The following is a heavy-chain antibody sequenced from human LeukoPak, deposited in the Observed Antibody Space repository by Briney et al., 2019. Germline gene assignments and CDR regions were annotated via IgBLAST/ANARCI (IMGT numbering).Heavy chain of an antibody. V-gene: IGHV4-34*01. D-gene: IGHD3-10*01. CDR3: ARGQYYGSGYYYYYYMDV. CDR2: INHSGST. J-gene: IGHJ6*03. CDR1: GGSFSGYY. Sequence: SETLSLTCAVYGGSFSGYYWSWIRQPPGKGLEWIGEINHSGSTNYNPSLKSRVTISVDTSKNQFSLKPSSVTAADTAVYYCARGQYYGSGYYYYYYMDVWGKGTTVTVSS.